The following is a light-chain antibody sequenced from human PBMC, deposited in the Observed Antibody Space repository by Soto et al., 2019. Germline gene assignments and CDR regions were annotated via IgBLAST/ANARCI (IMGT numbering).Light chain of an antibody. CDR3: SSYTSSTNVV. CDR1: SSDVGGYNY. J-gene: IGLJ2*01. Sequence: QSALTQPASVSGSPGQSITISCTGTSSDVGGYNYVSWYQQHPGKAPKLMIYEVSHRPSGVSNRFSGSKSGNTASLTISGLQAEDEAVYYCSSYTSSTNVVFGGGTKVTVL. V-gene: IGLV2-14*01. CDR2: EVS.